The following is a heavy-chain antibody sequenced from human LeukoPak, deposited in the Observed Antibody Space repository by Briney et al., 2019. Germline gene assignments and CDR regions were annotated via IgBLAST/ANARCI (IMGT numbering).Heavy chain of an antibody. D-gene: IGHD3-3*01. CDR1: GFTIKSHW. J-gene: IGHJ3*02. CDR3: AREDCPQPICTDRNAVDI. CDR2: INEDATTQ. Sequence: PGGSLRLSCVASGFTIKSHWMSWIRQAPGRGLEWVAHINEDATTQYYLDSVRGRFTVSRDNARNTLSLHMTGLRADDTAVYFCAREDCPQPICTDRNAVDIWGRGTLVTVSS. V-gene: IGHV3-7*01.